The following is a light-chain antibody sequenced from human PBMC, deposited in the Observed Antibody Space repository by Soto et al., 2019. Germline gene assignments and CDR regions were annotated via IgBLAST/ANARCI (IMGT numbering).Light chain of an antibody. Sequence: EIVLPQSPGTLSLSPGERANLSCRASQSVSSNCLAWYKQKPGQAPRLLIYGASSRDTGIPDRFSGSGSGTDFTLTISRLEPEDFAVYYCQHYGSQGTFGQGTKVDIK. V-gene: IGKV3-20*01. CDR1: QSVSSNC. CDR2: GAS. J-gene: IGKJ1*01. CDR3: QHYGSQGT.